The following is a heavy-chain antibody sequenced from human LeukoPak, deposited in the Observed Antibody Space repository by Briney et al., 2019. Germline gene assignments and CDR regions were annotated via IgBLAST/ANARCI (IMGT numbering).Heavy chain of an antibody. CDR3: TKGGGYEAQYYYYYLDV. D-gene: IGHD5-12*01. V-gene: IGHV3-30*02. Sequence: GGSLRLSCAASGFTFSSYGMHWVRQAPGKGLEWVAFIRFDGSNKYYADSVKGRFTISRDNSKNTLYLQMKSLRAEDTAVYYCTKGGGYEAQYYYYYLDVWGKGTTVTISS. CDR2: IRFDGSNK. CDR1: GFTFSSYG. J-gene: IGHJ6*03.